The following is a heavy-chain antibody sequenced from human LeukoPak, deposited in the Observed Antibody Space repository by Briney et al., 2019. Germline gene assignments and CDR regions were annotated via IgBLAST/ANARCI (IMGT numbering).Heavy chain of an antibody. V-gene: IGHV3-23*02. J-gene: IGHJ4*02. CDR1: GFTVSIYS. CDR2: IRISGSTT. D-gene: IGHD3-9*01. CDR3: AKGGILRYFDWRDILDY. Sequence: PGGSLRLACAASGFTVSIYSMSWGRHAPGKGREWVSGIRISGSTTYDGDSVKGRFTISRDTPKTTLYLQMNSLRAEDTAVYYCAKGGILRYFDWRDILDYWGQGTLVTVSS.